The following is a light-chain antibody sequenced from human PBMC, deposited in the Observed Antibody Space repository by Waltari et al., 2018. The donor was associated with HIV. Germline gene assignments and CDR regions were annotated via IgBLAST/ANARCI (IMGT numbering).Light chain of an antibody. CDR1: SSNIGNNF. CDR2: ENK. V-gene: IGLV1-51*02. J-gene: IGLJ3*02. Sequence: QSVLTQPPSVSAAPGQTVTISCSGSSSNIGNNFVSWYQQLPGTAPKLLINENKNRPPGSPARFAGSKSGTSATLGITGLQTGDGADYYCGTWDSSLSAVVFGGGTKLTVL. CDR3: GTWDSSLSAVV.